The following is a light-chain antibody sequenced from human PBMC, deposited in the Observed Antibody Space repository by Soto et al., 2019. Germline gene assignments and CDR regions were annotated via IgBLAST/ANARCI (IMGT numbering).Light chain of an antibody. Sequence: EIVLTQSPATLSVSPGERATLSCRASQSVSNNLAWYQQKPGRAPRLLIYAASTRATGVPARFSGSGSGTEFTLTISSLQSEDFAVYYCQQYNNLPPMYPVGQGTKVEIK. CDR2: AAS. CDR1: QSVSNN. J-gene: IGKJ2*01. CDR3: QQYNNLPPMYP. V-gene: IGKV3-15*01.